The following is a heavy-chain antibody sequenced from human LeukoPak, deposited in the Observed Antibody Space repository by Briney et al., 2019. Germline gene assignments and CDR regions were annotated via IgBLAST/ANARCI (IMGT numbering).Heavy chain of an antibody. J-gene: IGHJ4*02. V-gene: IGHV3-23*01. CDR2: ISGRADRT. Sequence: PGGSLRLSCAASGFTFSSYAMSWVRQAPGKGLKWVSAISGRADRTYYADSVKGRFTISRDNFKNTLYLQMNSLRADDTAVYYCVNESPYDGPRKYYFDYWGQGALVTVSS. D-gene: IGHD3-10*01. CDR1: GFTFSSYA. CDR3: VNESPYDGPRKYYFDY.